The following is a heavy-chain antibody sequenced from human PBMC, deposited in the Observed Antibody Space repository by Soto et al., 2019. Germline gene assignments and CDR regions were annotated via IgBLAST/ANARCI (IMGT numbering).Heavy chain of an antibody. Sequence: QLQLVQSAAEVKKPGASVRVSCKAYGYPFIKYGISWIRQAPEQGLEWMGWIKVDSGYTNYAQKFQGRVTMTADTSSNTALRKLRSMSLDDTAVFFCATSYDAGFDPWGQGTLVSVSS. CDR2: IKVDSGYT. CDR1: GYPFIKYG. CDR3: ATSYDAGFDP. J-gene: IGHJ5*02. D-gene: IGHD5-12*01. V-gene: IGHV1-18*04.